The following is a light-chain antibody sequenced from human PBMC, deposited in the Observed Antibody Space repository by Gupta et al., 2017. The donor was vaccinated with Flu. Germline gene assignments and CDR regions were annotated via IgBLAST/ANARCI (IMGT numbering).Light chain of an antibody. CDR3: QVWDSQSDQGV. J-gene: IGLJ3*02. Sequence: SYVLTQPPSVSVAPGQTATNTCGGINIGAKSVHWYQQKTGQAPVLVVYDDSDRPSGIPERFSGSNSGNTATLTISRVEAGDEADYYCQVWDSQSDQGVFGGGTKVTVL. V-gene: IGLV3-21*02. CDR2: DDS. CDR1: NIGAKS.